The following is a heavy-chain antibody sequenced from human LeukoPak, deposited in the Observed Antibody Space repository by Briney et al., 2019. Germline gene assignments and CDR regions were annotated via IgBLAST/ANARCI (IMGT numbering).Heavy chain of an antibody. Sequence: PGGSLRLSCAASGFTFSSYAISWVRQAPGKGLEWVSHVSGSGDATYNADSVKGRVTISRDNSKNTVYLQMSSLRAEDTATYYRARGRHLYHFDAWGQGALVIVSS. CDR2: VSGSGDAT. CDR1: GFTFSSYA. D-gene: IGHD2-15*01. V-gene: IGHV3-23*01. J-gene: IGHJ4*02. CDR3: ARGRHLYHFDA.